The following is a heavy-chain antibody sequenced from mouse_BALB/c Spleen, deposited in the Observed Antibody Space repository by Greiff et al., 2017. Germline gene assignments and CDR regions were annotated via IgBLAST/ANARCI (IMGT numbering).Heavy chain of an antibody. Sequence: EVQGVESGGGLVQPGGSRKLSCAASGFTFSDYGMAWVRQAPGKGPEWVAFISNLAYSIYYADTVTGRFTISRENAKNTLYLEMSSLRSEDTAMYYCARDYGHYFDYWGQGTTLTVSS. V-gene: IGHV5-15*02. J-gene: IGHJ2*01. D-gene: IGHD1-1*02. CDR1: GFTFSDYG. CDR2: ISNLAYSI. CDR3: ARDYGHYFDY.